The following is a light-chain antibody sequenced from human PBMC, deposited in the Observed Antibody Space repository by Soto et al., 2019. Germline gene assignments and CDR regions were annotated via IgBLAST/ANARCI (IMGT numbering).Light chain of an antibody. CDR1: QRISRW. Sequence: DIQMTQAPSTMSASVGDRVTITCRARQRISRWLVGYQQQPRKDHKLQIYEASNLESGVPSRFSSSGSGIEFTLTISSLQLDDFATYYCQQHINYFRTFGQGTKV. CDR3: QQHINYFRT. CDR2: EAS. V-gene: IGKV1-5*03. J-gene: IGKJ1*01.